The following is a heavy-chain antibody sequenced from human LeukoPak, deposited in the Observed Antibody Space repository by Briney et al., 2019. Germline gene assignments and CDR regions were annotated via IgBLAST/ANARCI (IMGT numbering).Heavy chain of an antibody. V-gene: IGHV4-61*05. J-gene: IGHJ4*02. CDR2: IYYSGST. CDR3: ARRSQPFDY. CDR1: GGSISSTTYY. D-gene: IGHD3-10*01. Sequence: SETLSLTCTVSGGSISSTTYYWGWIRQPPGKGLEWIGYIYYSGSTNYNPSLKSRVTISVDTSKNQYSLKLSSVTAADTAVYYCARRSQPFDYWGQGTLVTVSS.